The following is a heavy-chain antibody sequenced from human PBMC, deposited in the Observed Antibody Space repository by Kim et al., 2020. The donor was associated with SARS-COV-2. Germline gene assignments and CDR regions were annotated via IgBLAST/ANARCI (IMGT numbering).Heavy chain of an antibody. CDR3: ARNFYGSGRQN. J-gene: IGHJ4*02. Sequence: TYNPSLKSRVTISVDTSKNQFSLKLSSVTAADTAVYYCARNFYGSGRQNWGQGILVTVSS. D-gene: IGHD3-10*01. V-gene: IGHV4-59*01.